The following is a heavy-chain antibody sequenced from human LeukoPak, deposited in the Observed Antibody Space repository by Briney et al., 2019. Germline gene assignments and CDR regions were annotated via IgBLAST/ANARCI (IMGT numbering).Heavy chain of an antibody. Sequence: SVKVSCKPSGCTFSSYAISWVRQAPGQGLEWMGRIIPIFGTANYAQKFQGRVTITTDESTSTAYMELSSLRSEDTAVYYCARDYYDSSGYYYAHDYWGQGTLVTVSS. CDR2: IIPIFGTA. CDR3: ARDYYDSSGYYYAHDY. J-gene: IGHJ4*02. D-gene: IGHD3-22*01. CDR1: GCTFSSYA. V-gene: IGHV1-69*05.